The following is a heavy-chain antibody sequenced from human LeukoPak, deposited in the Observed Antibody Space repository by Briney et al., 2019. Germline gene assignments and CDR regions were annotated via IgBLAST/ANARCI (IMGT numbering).Heavy chain of an antibody. Sequence: QPGGSLRLSCAASGFTFSSYAMHWVRQAPGKGLEWVAVISDDGINKNYADSVKGRFTISRDNSKNTLYLQMNSLRAEDTAVYFCARDRYSSGWYDTNWFDPWGQGTLVTVSS. J-gene: IGHJ5*02. CDR2: ISDDGINK. V-gene: IGHV3-30-3*01. CDR3: ARDRYSSGWYDTNWFDP. D-gene: IGHD6-19*01. CDR1: GFTFSSYA.